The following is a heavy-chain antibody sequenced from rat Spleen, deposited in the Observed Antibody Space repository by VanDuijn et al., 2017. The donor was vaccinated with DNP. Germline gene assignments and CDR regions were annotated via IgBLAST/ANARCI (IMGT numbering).Heavy chain of an antibody. J-gene: IGHJ3*01. CDR3: ARPMDFYSGGFAY. D-gene: IGHD1-1*01. CDR1: GFTFSDYN. V-gene: IGHV5-7*01. CDR2: ISYDGSST. Sequence: EVQLVESGGGLVQPGRSLKLSCAASGFTFSDYNMAWVRQAPKKGLEWVATISYDGSSTYYRDSVKGRFTISRDNAKSTLHLQMNSLRSEDMATYYCARPMDFYSGGFAYWGQGTLVTVSS.